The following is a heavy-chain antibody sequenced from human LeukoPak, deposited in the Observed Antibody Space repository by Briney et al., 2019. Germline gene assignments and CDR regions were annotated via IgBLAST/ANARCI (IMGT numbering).Heavy chain of an antibody. D-gene: IGHD2-2*01. J-gene: IGHJ3*02. CDR2: IYYSGST. Sequence: SETLSLTCSVSGGSISSHYWSWIRQPPGKGLEWIGYIYYSGSTNYNPSLKSRVTISVDTSKNQFSLKLSSVTAADTAVYYCATGCSSTSCLDAFDIWGQGTMVTVSS. CDR1: GGSISSHY. V-gene: IGHV4-59*11. CDR3: ATGCSSTSCLDAFDI.